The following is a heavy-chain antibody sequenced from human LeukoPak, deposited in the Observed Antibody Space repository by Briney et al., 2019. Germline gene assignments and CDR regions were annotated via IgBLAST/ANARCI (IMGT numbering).Heavy chain of an antibody. J-gene: IGHJ4*02. CDR1: GFTFSSYG. V-gene: IGHV3-33*01. CDR3: ARDYRSTFDY. D-gene: IGHD1-26*01. Sequence: PGRSLRLSCAASGFTFSSYGMHWVRQAPGKGLEWVAVIWYDGSNKYYADSVKGRFTISRDNAKNSLYLQMNSLRAEDTAVYYCARDYRSTFDYWGQGTLVTVSS. CDR2: IWYDGSNK.